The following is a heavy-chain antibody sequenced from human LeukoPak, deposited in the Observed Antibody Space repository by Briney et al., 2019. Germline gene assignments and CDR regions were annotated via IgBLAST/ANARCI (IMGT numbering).Heavy chain of an antibody. D-gene: IGHD3-10*01. Sequence: SETLSLTCTVSGGSIRSYYWIWIRQTPGKGLEWIGYMYDTVSTNYNSSLKSRVTVSIDTSKNQFSLKMSSVTAADTAVYYCASLDMVRGGCLVYWGQGTPVTVSS. CDR2: MYDTVST. CDR3: ASLDMVRGGCLVY. V-gene: IGHV4-59*01. J-gene: IGHJ4*02. CDR1: GGSIRSYY.